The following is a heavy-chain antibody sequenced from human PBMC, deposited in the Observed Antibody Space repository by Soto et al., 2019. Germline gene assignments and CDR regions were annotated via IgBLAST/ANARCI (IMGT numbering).Heavy chain of an antibody. D-gene: IGHD6-13*01. V-gene: IGHV1-3*01. Sequence: ASVKVSCKASGYTFTSYAMHWVRQAPGQRLEWMGWINAGNGNTKYSQRFQGRVTITRDTSASTAYMELSSLRSEDTAVYYCAKVGVAAAGQPVRYWGQGTLVTVPS. CDR1: GYTFTSYA. CDR3: AKVGVAAAGQPVRY. J-gene: IGHJ4*02. CDR2: INAGNGNT.